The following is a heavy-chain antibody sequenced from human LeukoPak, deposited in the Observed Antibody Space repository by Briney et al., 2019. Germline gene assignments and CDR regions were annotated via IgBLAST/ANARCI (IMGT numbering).Heavy chain of an antibody. CDR2: IIPILGIA. J-gene: IGHJ6*02. CDR3: ARVGPPGVVVPAAMAPYYYGVDV. V-gene: IGHV1-69*04. CDR1: GGTFSSYA. Sequence: ASVKVSCKASGGTFSSYAISWVRQAPGQGLEWMGRIIPILGIANYAQKFQGRVTITADKSTSTAYMELSSLRSEDTAVYYCARVGPPGVVVPAAMAPYYYGVDVWGQGTTVTVSS. D-gene: IGHD2-2*01.